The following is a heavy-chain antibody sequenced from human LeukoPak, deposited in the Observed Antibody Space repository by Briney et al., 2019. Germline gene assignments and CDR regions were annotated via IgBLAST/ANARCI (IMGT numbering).Heavy chain of an antibody. Sequence: GGSLRLSCVASGFTFTSYSIHWVRQPPGKGLEWLGVISHDDSNKYYADSVKGRFTISRDNSKNTLFLQMNGLRAEDTAVYYCAKDRSCSGSSCNVGSWGQGTMVTVSS. CDR2: ISHDDSNK. J-gene: IGHJ3*01. D-gene: IGHD2-2*01. V-gene: IGHV3-30-3*01. CDR1: GFTFTSYS. CDR3: AKDRSCSGSSCNVGS.